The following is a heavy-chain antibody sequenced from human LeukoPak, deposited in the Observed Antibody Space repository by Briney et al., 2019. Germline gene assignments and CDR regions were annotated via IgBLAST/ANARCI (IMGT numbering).Heavy chain of an antibody. CDR2: IGTAGDT. D-gene: IGHD3-10*01. CDR3: ARGITMVRGVNYGMDV. CDR1: GFTFSSYD. J-gene: IGHJ6*02. Sequence: GGSLRLSCAASGFTFSSYDMHWVRQATGKGLEWVSAIGTAGDTYYPGSVKGRFTISRENAKNSLYLQMNSLRAGDTAVYYCARGITMVRGVNYGMDVWGQGTTVTVSS. V-gene: IGHV3-13*01.